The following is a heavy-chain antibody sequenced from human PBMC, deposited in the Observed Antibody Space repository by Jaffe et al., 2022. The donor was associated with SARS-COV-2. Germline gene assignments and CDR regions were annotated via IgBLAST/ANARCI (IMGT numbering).Heavy chain of an antibody. CDR2: ISASGGTT. CDR1: GFTFSSYA. Sequence: EVQLVESGGGLVQPGGSLRLSCAASGFTFSSYAMSWVRQAPGKGLEWVSGISASGGTTYYPDSVKGRFTISRDNSKNTLYLQMNSLRAEDTAVYYCAKDREASWHYCSMDVWGKGTTVTVSS. J-gene: IGHJ6*03. CDR3: AKDREASWHYCSMDV. V-gene: IGHV3-23*04.